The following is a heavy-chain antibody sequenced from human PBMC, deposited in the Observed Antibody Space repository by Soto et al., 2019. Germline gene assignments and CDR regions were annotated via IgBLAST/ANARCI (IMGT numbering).Heavy chain of an antibody. V-gene: IGHV3-9*01. Sequence: EVQLVESGGTLVQPGRSLRLSCAASGFSFDEYAMHWVRQVPGKGLEWVSGVSWNSGTVGYGDSVKGRFTISRDNDKNSLYLQMNRLRAKDTAMYYCAKGFCSSAKCYTYSYMDVWGKGTAVTVSS. D-gene: IGHD2-2*01. J-gene: IGHJ6*03. CDR1: GFSFDEYA. CDR3: AKGFCSSAKCYTYSYMDV. CDR2: VSWNSGTV.